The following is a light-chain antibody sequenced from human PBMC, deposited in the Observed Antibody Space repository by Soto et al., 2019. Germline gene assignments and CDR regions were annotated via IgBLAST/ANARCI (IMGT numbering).Light chain of an antibody. CDR1: QSVLYSSNNKNY. CDR3: QQYYSTPVT. J-gene: IGKJ2*01. CDR2: WAS. Sequence: DIVMTQSPDSLAVSLGERATINCKSSQSVLYSSNNKNYLAWYQQKPGQPPKVLIYWASTRESGVPDRFSGSGSATDFTLTISSLQAEDVAVYYCQQYYSTPVTFGQGTKLEIK. V-gene: IGKV4-1*01.